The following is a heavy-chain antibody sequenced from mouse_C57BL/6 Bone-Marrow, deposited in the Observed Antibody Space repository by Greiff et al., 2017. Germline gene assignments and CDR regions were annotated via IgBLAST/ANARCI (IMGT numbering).Heavy chain of an antibody. J-gene: IGHJ1*03. D-gene: IGHD2-12*01. V-gene: IGHV1-50*01. Sequence: QVQLQQPGAELVKPGASVKLSCKASGYTFTSYWMQWVQQRPGQGLEWIGELAPSDSYTNYNQKFKGKATLTVDTSSSTAYMPLSSLTSEDSAVYYCARLGLYDPYWYFDVWGTGTTVTVSS. CDR1: GYTFTSYW. CDR2: LAPSDSYT. CDR3: ARLGLYDPYWYFDV.